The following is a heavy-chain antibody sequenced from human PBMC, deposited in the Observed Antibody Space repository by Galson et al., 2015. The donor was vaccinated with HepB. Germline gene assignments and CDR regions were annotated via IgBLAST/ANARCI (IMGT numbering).Heavy chain of an antibody. CDR3: ARDPHYAEGPDY. J-gene: IGHJ4*02. CDR2: INAGNGNT. CDR1: GYTFSNFA. V-gene: IGHV1-3*01. Sequence: SVKVSCKASGYTFSNFAMNWVRQAPGQRLEWMGWINAGNGNTKYSQKFQDRVSITRDTSASTAYMELTSLRSEDTAVYYCARDPHYAEGPDYWGQGTLVTVSS. D-gene: IGHD4-17*01.